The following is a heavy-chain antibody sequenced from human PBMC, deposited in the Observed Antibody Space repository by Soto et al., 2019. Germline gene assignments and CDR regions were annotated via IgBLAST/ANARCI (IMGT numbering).Heavy chain of an antibody. D-gene: IGHD3-10*01. J-gene: IGHJ6*03. V-gene: IGHV1-69*02. Sequence: ASVKVSCKASGGTFSSYTISWVRQAPGQGLEWMGRTIPILGIANYAQKFQGRVTITADKSTSTAYMELSSLRSEDTAVYYCARVFEYYYYMDVWGKGTTVTVSS. CDR2: TIPILGIA. CDR3: ARVFEYYYYMDV. CDR1: GGTFSSYT.